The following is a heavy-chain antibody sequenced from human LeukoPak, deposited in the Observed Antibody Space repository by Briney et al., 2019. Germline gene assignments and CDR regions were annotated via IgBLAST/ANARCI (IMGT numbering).Heavy chain of an antibody. Sequence: GGSLRLSCVVSGFTFSTHDMTWVRQAPGKGLEWVSSISGSDGGYTYYADSVKGRFTVSRDNSQNTLYLQMHSLTAEDTAVYYCATRSRGYGSGIDYWGQGTLVTVSS. CDR1: GFTFSTHD. D-gene: IGHD3-10*01. CDR3: ATRSRGYGSGIDY. J-gene: IGHJ4*01. CDR2: ISGSDGGYT. V-gene: IGHV3-23*01.